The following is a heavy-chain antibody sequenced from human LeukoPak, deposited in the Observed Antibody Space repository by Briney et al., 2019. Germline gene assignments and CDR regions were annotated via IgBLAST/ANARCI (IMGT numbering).Heavy chain of an antibody. D-gene: IGHD5-12*01. J-gene: IGHJ4*02. CDR1: GFTVSSNS. CDR3: ARDGLRLSYFDY. V-gene: IGHV3-66*01. CDR2: IYSGGNT. Sequence: QPGRSLRLSCTVSGFTVSSNSMSWVRQAPGKGLEWVSFIYSGGNTHYSDSVKGRFTISRDNAKNSLYLQMNSLRAEDTAVYYCARDGLRLSYFDYWGQGTLVTVSS.